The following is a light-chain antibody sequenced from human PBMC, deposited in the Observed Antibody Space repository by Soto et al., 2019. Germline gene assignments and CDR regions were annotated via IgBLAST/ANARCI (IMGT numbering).Light chain of an antibody. CDR2: AAS. CDR1: QSISNS. J-gene: IGKJ1*01. CDR3: QHSDITPWT. Sequence: DIQMTQSPSSLSASVGDRVTIACRASQSISNSLNWYQQKPGKAPKLLIYAASIMQSGGPSRFSGSGSGTDFTLTISSLQPEDFATYDCQHSDITPWTFGQGTKVEIK. V-gene: IGKV1-39*01.